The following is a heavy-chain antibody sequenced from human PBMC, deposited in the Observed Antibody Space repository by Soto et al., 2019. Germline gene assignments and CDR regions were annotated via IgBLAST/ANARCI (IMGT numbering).Heavy chain of an antibody. CDR1: GGSFSGYY. V-gene: IGHV4-34*01. CDR3: ARVLMVYAIKGWFVP. D-gene: IGHD2-8*01. Sequence: SETLSLTCAVYGGSFSGYYWSWIRQPPGKGLEWIGEINHSGSTNYNPSLKSRVTISVDTSKNQFSLKLSSVTAADTAVYYCARVLMVYAIKGWFVPWGQGTLVTVSS. CDR2: INHSGST. J-gene: IGHJ5*02.